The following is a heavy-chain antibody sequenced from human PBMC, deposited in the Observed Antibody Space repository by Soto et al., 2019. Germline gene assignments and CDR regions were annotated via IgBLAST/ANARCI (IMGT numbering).Heavy chain of an antibody. CDR2: IIPIFGTA. CDR3: ASGVPYCSGGSCYVALNDAFDI. J-gene: IGHJ3*02. CDR1: GGTFSSYA. V-gene: IGHV1-69*13. Sequence: ASVKVSCKASGGTFSSYAISWVRQAPGQWLEWMGGIIPIFGTANYAQKFQGRVTITADESTSTAYMELSSLRSEDTAVYYCASGVPYCSGGSCYVALNDAFDIWGQGTMVTVSS. D-gene: IGHD2-15*01.